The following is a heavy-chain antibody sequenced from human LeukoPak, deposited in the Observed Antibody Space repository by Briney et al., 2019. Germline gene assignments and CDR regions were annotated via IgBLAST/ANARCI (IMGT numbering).Heavy chain of an antibody. CDR3: ASASSHRIAAGDDY. D-gene: IGHD6-13*01. CDR2: INSDGSSR. CDR1: GFTFSNYW. J-gene: IGHJ4*02. V-gene: IGHV3-74*01. Sequence: GGSLRLSCAASGFTFSNYWMHWVRQAPGKGLVWVSRINSDGSSRNYADSVKGRFTISRDNAKNTLYLQMNSLRAGDTAVYYCASASSHRIAAGDDYWGQGTLVTVSS.